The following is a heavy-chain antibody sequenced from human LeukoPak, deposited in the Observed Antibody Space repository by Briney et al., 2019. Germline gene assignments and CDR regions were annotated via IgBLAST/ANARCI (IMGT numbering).Heavy chain of an antibody. CDR3: ARDLRKQISRDGYNFDAFDI. CDR1: GGSISSYY. J-gene: IGHJ3*02. CDR2: IYYSGST. Sequence: SETLSLTCTVSGGSISSYYWSWIRQPPGKGLEWIGYIYYSGSTNYNPSLKSRVTISVDTSKNQFSLKLSSETAADTAVYYCARDLRKQISRDGYNFDAFDIWGQGTMVTVSS. V-gene: IGHV4-59*01. D-gene: IGHD5-24*01.